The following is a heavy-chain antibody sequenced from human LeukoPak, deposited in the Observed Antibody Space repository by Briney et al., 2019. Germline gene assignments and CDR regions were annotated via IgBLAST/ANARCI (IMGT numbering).Heavy chain of an antibody. CDR2: ISPNGGST. CDR1: GFTFSSYA. D-gene: IGHD2-2*01. Sequence: GGSLRLSCPASGFTFSSYAMHWVRQAPGKGLEYVSAISPNGGSTYYADSVKGRFTISRDNSKNTLYLQMSSLRAEDTAVYYCVRRCSSSSCYADWGQGTLVTVSS. J-gene: IGHJ4*02. CDR3: VRRCSSSSCYAD. V-gene: IGHV3-64D*06.